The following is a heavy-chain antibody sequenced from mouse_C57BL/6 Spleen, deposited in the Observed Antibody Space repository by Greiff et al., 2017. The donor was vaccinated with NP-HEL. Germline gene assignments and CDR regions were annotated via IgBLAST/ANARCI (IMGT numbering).Heavy chain of an antibody. CDR3: ATYGSYEGIAY. D-gene: IGHD1-1*02. J-gene: IGHJ3*01. CDR2: IRGVGST. Sequence: VKLMESGPGLVAPSQSLSITCTASGFSLTSYGVDWVRQSPGKGLEWLGVIRGVGSTNYNSALKSRLSITKDNSKSQVFLKMNSLQTDDTDRYDCATYGSYEGIAYWGQGTLVTVSA. CDR1: GFSLTSYG. V-gene: IGHV2-6*01.